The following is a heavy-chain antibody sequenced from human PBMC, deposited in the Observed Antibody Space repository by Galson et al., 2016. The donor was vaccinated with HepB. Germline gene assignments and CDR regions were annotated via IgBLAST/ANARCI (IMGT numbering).Heavy chain of an antibody. CDR3: SSGGIMGATTNAFDI. CDR1: GDSVSSNIAA. D-gene: IGHD1-26*01. CDR2: TYFRSKWYT. V-gene: IGHV6-1*01. Sequence: CAISGDSVSSNIAAWNWIRQSPSRGLEWLGRTYFRSKWYTDYALSVKSRITITPDTSKNQYSLQLNPVSPEDTAVYYWSSGGIMGATTNAFDIWGQGTMLTVSS. J-gene: IGHJ3*02.